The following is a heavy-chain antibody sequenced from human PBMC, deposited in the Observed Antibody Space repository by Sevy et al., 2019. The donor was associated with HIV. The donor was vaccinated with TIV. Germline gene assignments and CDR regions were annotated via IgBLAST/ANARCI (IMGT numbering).Heavy chain of an antibody. Sequence: GGSLRLSCAASGFTFSSYWMHWVRQAPGKGLVWVSRINSDGSSTSYADSVKGRFTISRDNAKKTLYLQMNSLRAEDTAGYYCERGGLKYSSSSGGDYYYYGMDVWGQGTTVTVSS. D-gene: IGHD6-6*01. J-gene: IGHJ6*02. V-gene: IGHV3-74*01. CDR2: INSDGSST. CDR1: GFTFSSYW. CDR3: ERGGLKYSSSSGGDYYYYGMDV.